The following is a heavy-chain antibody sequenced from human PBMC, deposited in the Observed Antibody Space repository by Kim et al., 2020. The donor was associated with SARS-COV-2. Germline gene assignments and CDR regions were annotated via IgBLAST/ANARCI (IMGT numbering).Heavy chain of an antibody. CDR1: GGTFSSYA. J-gene: IGHJ4*02. V-gene: IGHV1-69*13. CDR3: ARADYFLSYRAGGKKQQNYFDY. D-gene: IGHD4-17*01. Sequence: SVKVSCKASGGTFSSYAISWVRQAPGQGLEWMGGIIPIFGTANYAQKFQGRVTITADESTSTAYMELSSLRSEDTAVYYCARADYFLSYRAGGKKQQNYFDYWGQGTLVTVSS. CDR2: IIPIFGTA.